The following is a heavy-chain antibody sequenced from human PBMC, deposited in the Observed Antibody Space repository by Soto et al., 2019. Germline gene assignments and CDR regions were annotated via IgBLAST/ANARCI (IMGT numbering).Heavy chain of an antibody. Sequence: DVSWVRQGPGQGLEWVGGITPAFGTANYAQDFQGRVTITADESTSTVYLELSGLRSEDTGLYYCAMPDLATDVYFDYWGQGTLVTVSS. D-gene: IGHD3-10*02. CDR2: ITPAFGTA. V-gene: IGHV1-69*01. CDR1: D. CDR3: AMPDLATDVYFDY. J-gene: IGHJ4*02.